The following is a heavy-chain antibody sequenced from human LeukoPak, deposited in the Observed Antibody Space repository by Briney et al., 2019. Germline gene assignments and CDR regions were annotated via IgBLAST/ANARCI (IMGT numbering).Heavy chain of an antibody. CDR3: ITGFSAAPHDGY. Sequence: GGSLRLSCAASGFTFSSYSMNWVRQAPGKGLEWVSSISSSSSYIYYADSVKGRFTISRDNAKNSLYLQMDSLKAEDTAVYYCITGFSAAPHDGYWGQGTLVTVSS. J-gene: IGHJ4*02. V-gene: IGHV3-21*03. CDR2: ISSSSSYI. CDR1: GFTFSSYS. D-gene: IGHD2-15*01.